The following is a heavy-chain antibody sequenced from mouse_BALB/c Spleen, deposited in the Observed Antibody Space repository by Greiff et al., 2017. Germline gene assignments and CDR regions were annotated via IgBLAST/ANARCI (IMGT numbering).Heavy chain of an antibody. J-gene: IGHJ4*01. CDR3: TRRSTMITTDAMDY. CDR1: GYTFTDYE. V-gene: IGHV1-15*01. Sequence: VQLQQSGAELVRPGASVTLSCKASGYTFTDYEMHWVKQTPVHGLEWIGAIDPETGGTAYNQKFKGKATLTADKSSSTAYMELRSLTSEDSAVYYCTRRSTMITTDAMDYWGQGTSVTVSS. D-gene: IGHD2-4*01. CDR2: IDPETGGT.